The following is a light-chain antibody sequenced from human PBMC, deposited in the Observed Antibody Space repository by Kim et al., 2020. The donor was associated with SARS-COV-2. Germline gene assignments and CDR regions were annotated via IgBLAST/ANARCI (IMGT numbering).Light chain of an antibody. CDR3: QQRNNWPLT. CDR2: DAS. CDR1: QSVSSN. Sequence: VSPGETATLSCRASQSVSSNLAWYQQKPGQAPRLLMYDASTRATGIPARFSGSGSGTDFTLTISELQSEDFAVYYCQQRNNWPLTFGGGTKVDIK. J-gene: IGKJ4*01. V-gene: IGKV3-15*01.